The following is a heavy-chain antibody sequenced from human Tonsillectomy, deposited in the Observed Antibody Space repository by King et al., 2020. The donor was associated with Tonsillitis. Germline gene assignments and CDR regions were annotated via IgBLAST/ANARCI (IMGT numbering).Heavy chain of an antibody. CDR1: GFTFSSYA. CDR3: ATDRDFWSPHGMDV. V-gene: IGHV3-23*04. J-gene: IGHJ6*02. D-gene: IGHD3-3*01. Sequence: EVQLVESGGGLIQPGGSLRLSCAASGFTFSSYAMSWVRQAPGKGLEWVSGISGSGSSTYYADSVKGPFAISRDNSKNTLYLQMNSLRAEDTAVYYCATDRDFWSPHGMDVWGQGTTVTVSS. CDR2: ISGSGSST.